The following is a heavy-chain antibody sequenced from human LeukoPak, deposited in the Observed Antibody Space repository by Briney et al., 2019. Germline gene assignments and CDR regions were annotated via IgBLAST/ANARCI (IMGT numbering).Heavy chain of an antibody. V-gene: IGHV3-30-3*01. Sequence: PGGSLRLSCAASGFTFSSYAMHWVRQAPGKGLEWVAVISYDGSNKYYADSVKGRFTISRDNSKNTLYLQMNSLRAEDTAVYYCASSERYGHDYWGQGTLVTVSS. CDR3: ASSERYGHDY. J-gene: IGHJ4*02. D-gene: IGHD5-18*01. CDR2: ISYDGSNK. CDR1: GFTFSSYA.